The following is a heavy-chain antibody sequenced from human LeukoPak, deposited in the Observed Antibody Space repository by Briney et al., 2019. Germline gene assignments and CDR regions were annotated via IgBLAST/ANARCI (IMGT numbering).Heavy chain of an antibody. CDR3: TRLTDYNILTGYSSDY. Sequence: GESLKISCQGSGYSFSNYWISWVRQMPGKGLEWMGRIDPSDSYTKYSPSFQGHVTMSTDKSMTTAYLQWSSLKASDTAMYYCTRLTDYNILTGYSSDYWGQGTLVTVSS. J-gene: IGHJ4*02. D-gene: IGHD3-9*01. V-gene: IGHV5-10-1*01. CDR1: GYSFSNYW. CDR2: IDPSDSYT.